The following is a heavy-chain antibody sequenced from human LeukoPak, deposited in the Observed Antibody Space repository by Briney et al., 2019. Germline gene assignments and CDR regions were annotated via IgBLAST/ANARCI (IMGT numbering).Heavy chain of an antibody. Sequence: SETLSLTCAVYGGSFSGYYWSWIRQPPGKGLEWIGEINHSGSTDYNPSLKSRVTMSVDTSKNQFSLKLNSVTAADTAVYYCARSGYSGYVTDYWGQGTLVTVSS. CDR3: ARSGYSGYVTDY. CDR2: INHSGST. V-gene: IGHV4-34*01. J-gene: IGHJ4*02. D-gene: IGHD5-12*01. CDR1: GGSFSGYY.